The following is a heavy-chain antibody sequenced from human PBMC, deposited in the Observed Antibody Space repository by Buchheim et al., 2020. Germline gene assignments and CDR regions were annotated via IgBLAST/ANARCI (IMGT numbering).Heavy chain of an antibody. CDR1: GDSINSAYYY. CDR2: IYYSGST. J-gene: IGHJ4*02. V-gene: IGHV4-31*03. CDR3: ARVKTGPFYFDY. Sequence: QVQLQESGPGLVKPSQTLSLTCTISGDSINSAYYYWSWIRQHPGKGLEWIGYIYYSGSTYYNPSLKSRITISVDTSKNQFSLKLSSVTAADTAVYYCARVKTGPFYFDYWGQGTL.